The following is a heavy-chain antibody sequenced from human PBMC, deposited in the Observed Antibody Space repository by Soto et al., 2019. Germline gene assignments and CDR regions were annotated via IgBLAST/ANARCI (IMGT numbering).Heavy chain of an antibody. V-gene: IGHV4-59*08. J-gene: IGHJ3*02. Sequence: QVQLQESGPGLVKPSETLSLTCTVSGGSISSYYWSWIRQPPGKGLEWIGYIYYSGSTNYNPSLKSRLTISLDTSKNQFSLKLSSVTAADTAVYYCARQGGSSSWYVDDAFDIWGQGTMVTVSS. CDR2: IYYSGST. CDR3: ARQGGSSSWYVDDAFDI. CDR1: GGSISSYY. D-gene: IGHD6-13*01.